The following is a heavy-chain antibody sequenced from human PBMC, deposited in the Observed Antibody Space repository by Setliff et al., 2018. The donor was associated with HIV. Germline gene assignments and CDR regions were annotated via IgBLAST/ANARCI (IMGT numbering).Heavy chain of an antibody. CDR3: ARAPPGIQNDAFDV. V-gene: IGHV4-59*12. J-gene: IGHJ3*01. Sequence: PSETLSLTCTVSGVSISNYYWSWIRQPPGKGLEWIGYMYYSGNTNYNPSLKSRVTISVDTSRDQFSLQLTSVTAADTAVYYCARAPPGIQNDAFDVWGQGTMVTVSS. CDR1: GVSISNYY. CDR2: MYYSGNT.